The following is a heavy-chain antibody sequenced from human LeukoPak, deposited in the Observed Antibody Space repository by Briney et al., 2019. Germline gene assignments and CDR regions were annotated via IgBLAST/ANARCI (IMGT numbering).Heavy chain of an antibody. V-gene: IGHV1-69*10. CDR3: AGPLKSIAARYFDL. D-gene: IGHD6-6*01. J-gene: IGHJ2*01. CDR2: IIPILGII. CDR1: GGTFSSYA. Sequence: ASVKVSCKASGGTFSSYAISWVRQAPGQGLEWMGGIIPILGIINYAQKFQGRVTITADKSTSTAYMELSSLRSEDTAVYYCAGPLKSIAARYFDLWGRGTLVTVSS.